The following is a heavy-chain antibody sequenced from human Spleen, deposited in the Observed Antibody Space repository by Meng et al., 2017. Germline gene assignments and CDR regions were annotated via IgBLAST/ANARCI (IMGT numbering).Heavy chain of an antibody. J-gene: IGHJ5*02. CDR3: ARGQLASSTFSATNWFDP. Sequence: VQRQQWGAGLLKPSETLSLTCAVYGGSFSGYYWSWIRQPPGKGLEWIGEINHRGSTSYNPSLKSRVIISGDTSKNQFSLKLSSVTGADTAVYYCARGQLASSTFSATNWFDPWGQGTLVTVSS. D-gene: IGHD6-13*01. CDR1: GGSFSGYY. V-gene: IGHV4-34*01. CDR2: INHRGST.